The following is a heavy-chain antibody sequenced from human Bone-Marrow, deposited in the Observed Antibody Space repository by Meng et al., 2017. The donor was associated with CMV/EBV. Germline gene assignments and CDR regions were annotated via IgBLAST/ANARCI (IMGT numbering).Heavy chain of an antibody. J-gene: IGHJ4*02. Sequence: SCKASGYTFTSYYMHWVRQAPGQGLEWMGIINPSGGSTSYAQKFQGRVTMTRDTSTSTVYMELSSLRSEDTAVYYCARDPSGGATLDYWGQGTLVTVSS. CDR1: GYTFTSYY. V-gene: IGHV1-46*01. D-gene: IGHD3-10*01. CDR3: ARDPSGGATLDY. CDR2: INPSGGST.